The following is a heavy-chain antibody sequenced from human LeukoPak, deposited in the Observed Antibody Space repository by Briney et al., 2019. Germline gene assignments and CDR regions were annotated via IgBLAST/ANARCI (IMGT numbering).Heavy chain of an antibody. V-gene: IGHV4-59*01. CDR3: ARLTYYYDSSGYYNYYFDY. Sequence: SETLSLTCTVSGGSISSYYWSWIRQPPGKGLEWIGYIYYSGSTNYNPSLKSRVTISVDTSKNQFSLKLSSVTAADTAVYYCARLTYYYDSSGYYNYYFDYWGQGTLVTVSS. CDR2: IYYSGST. D-gene: IGHD3-22*01. J-gene: IGHJ4*02. CDR1: GGSISSYY.